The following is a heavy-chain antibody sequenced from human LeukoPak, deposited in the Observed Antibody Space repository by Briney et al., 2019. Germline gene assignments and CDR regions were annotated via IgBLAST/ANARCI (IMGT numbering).Heavy chain of an antibody. D-gene: IGHD2-15*01. V-gene: IGHV3-30-3*01. CDR1: GFTFSSYA. CDR3: ARVMRGVVVDPGDAFDI. Sequence: GGSLRLSCAASGFTFSSYAMHWVRQAPGKGLEWVAVISYDGSNKYYADSVKGRFTISRDNAKNSLYLQMNSLRAEDTAVYYCARVMRGVVVDPGDAFDIWGQGTMVTVSS. J-gene: IGHJ3*02. CDR2: ISYDGSNK.